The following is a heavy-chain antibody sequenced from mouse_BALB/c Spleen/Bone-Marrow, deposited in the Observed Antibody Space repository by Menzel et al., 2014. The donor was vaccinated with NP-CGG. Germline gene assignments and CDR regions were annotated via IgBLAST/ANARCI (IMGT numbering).Heavy chain of an antibody. CDR1: GYTFXDYA. CDR3: ARSNYGSSYVFDY. Sequence: QVQLQQSGPELVRPGVSVKISCKGSGYTFXDYAMHWVKQSHAKSLEWIGVISTYXGNTNYNQKFKGKATMTVDKSSSTAYMELARLTSEDSAIYYCARSNYGSSYVFDYWGQGTTLTVSS. J-gene: IGHJ2*01. V-gene: IGHV1-67*01. D-gene: IGHD1-1*01. CDR2: ISTYXGNT.